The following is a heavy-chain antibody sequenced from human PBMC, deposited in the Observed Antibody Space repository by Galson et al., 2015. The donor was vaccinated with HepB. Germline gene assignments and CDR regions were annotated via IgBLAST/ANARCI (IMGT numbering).Heavy chain of an antibody. V-gene: IGHV3-11*01. D-gene: IGHD5-12*01. CDR3: ARDPYRGSGY. CDR2: ITSGSTI. Sequence: SLRLSCAASGFPFSDSYMTWIRQAPGEGLEWVSYITSGSTIYYADSVEGRFTISRDNAKNSLYLHMNSLRAEDTAVYYGARDPYRGSGYWGQGALVTVSS. CDR1: GFPFSDSY. J-gene: IGHJ4*02.